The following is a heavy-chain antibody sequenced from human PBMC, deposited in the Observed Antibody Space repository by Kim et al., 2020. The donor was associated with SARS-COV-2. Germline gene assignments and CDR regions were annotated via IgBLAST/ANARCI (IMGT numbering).Heavy chain of an antibody. D-gene: IGHD3-9*01. J-gene: IGHJ4*02. CDR2: INPTSGGP. CDR1: GYTFTGYY. CDR3: AREPIYDILTGYQPGDY. Sequence: ASVKVSCKASGYTFTGYYMHWVRQAPGQGLEWMGWINPTSGGPNYAQRFQGRVTMTRDTSISTAYMELSRLRSDDTAVYYCAREPIYDILTGYQPGDYWGQGTLVTVSS. V-gene: IGHV1-2*02.